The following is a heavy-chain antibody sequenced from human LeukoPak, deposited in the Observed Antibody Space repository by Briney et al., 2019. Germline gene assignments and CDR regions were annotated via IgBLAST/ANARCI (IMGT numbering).Heavy chain of an antibody. D-gene: IGHD6-13*01. CDR3: ATPPGIAADYYYYYMAV. J-gene: IGHJ6*03. CDR1: GFTFSSYA. V-gene: IGHV3-23*01. CDR2: ISGSGGST. Sequence: GGSLRLSCAASGFTFSSYAMSWVRQAPGKGLEWVSDISGSGGSTYYAYPEKGRFTISRDYSKNTLYLQMNSLRAEDTAVYYCATPPGIAADYYYYYMAVGGKGTTATVSS.